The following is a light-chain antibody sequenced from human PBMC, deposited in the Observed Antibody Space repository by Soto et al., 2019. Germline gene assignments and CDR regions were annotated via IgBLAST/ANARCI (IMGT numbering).Light chain of an antibody. CDR3: QQYGSSPGWT. V-gene: IGKV3-20*01. J-gene: IGKJ1*01. CDR1: QSVSSSY. CDR2: GAS. Sequence: EIVLTQSPGTLSLSPGERATLSCRASQSVSSSYLAWYQQKPGQAPRLLIYGASSRATGIPDRFSGSGSGTDFTLTISRLEPEEFAVYYCQQYGSSPGWTFGQGTKVEIK.